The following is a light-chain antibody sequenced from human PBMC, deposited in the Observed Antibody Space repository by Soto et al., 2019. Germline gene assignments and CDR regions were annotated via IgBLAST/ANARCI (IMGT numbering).Light chain of an antibody. CDR3: QQRYSTRWT. Sequence: DIQMTQSPSSLSASVGDRVTITCRASQSISSYLNWYQQKPGKAPKLLIYAASRLQSGVPSRFSGSGSGTDFTLTISSLQPEDFATYYCQQRYSTRWTFGQGTKVEIK. V-gene: IGKV1-39*01. J-gene: IGKJ1*01. CDR1: QSISSY. CDR2: AAS.